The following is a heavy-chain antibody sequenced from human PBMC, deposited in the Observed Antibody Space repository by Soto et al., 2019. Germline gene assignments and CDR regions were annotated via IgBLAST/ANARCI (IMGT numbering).Heavy chain of an antibody. CDR3: VRQPLANLALYGMDV. Sequence: SQTLSLTCVISGDSVSANNAAWNWIRQSPSRGLEWLGRTYYRSKWNYDYAESVKSRLTITPDTSNNQFSLQLNSVTPEDAAVYYCVRQPLANLALYGMDVWGQGTTVTVSS. CDR1: GDSVSANNAA. V-gene: IGHV6-1*01. CDR2: TYYRSKWNY. D-gene: IGHD6-6*01. J-gene: IGHJ6*02.